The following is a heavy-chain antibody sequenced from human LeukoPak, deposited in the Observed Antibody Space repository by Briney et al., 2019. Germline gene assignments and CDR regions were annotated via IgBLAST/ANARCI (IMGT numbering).Heavy chain of an antibody. J-gene: IGHJ4*02. CDR3: AKPGWLLTSAIDY. D-gene: IGHD3-22*01. CDR1: GFTFSSYS. Sequence: GGSLRLSCAASGFTFSSYSMNWVRQAPGKGLEWVSSISSSSSYIYYADSVKGRFTISRDNAKNSLYLQMNSLRAEDTAVYYCAKPGWLLTSAIDYWGQGTLVTVSS. V-gene: IGHV3-21*04. CDR2: ISSSSSYI.